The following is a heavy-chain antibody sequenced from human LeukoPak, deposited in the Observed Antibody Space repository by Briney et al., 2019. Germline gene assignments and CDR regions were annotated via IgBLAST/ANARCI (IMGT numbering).Heavy chain of an antibody. V-gene: IGHV4-34*01. D-gene: IGHD6-19*01. CDR1: GGSFSGYY. J-gene: IGHJ1*01. CDR3: ARPYNSGWNHMADFQH. Sequence: SETLSLTCAVYGGSFSGYYWSWIRQPPGKGLEWIGEINHSGSTNYNPSLKSRITISVDTSKNQFSLKLRSVTGADTAVYYCARPYNSGWNHMADFQHWGQGTLVIVSS. CDR2: INHSGST.